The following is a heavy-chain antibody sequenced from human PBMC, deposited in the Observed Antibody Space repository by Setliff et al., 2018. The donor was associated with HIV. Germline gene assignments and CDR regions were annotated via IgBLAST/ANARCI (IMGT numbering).Heavy chain of an antibody. CDR3: ATARSKVRLGGLSLFDY. D-gene: IGHD3-16*02. CDR2: FDPEDGET. J-gene: IGHJ4*02. V-gene: IGHV1-24*01. Sequence: GASVKVSCKVSGYTLTELSMHWVRQAPGKGLEWMGGFDPEDGETIYAQKFQGRVTMTEDTSTDTAYMELSSLRCEDTAVDYCATARSKVRLGGLSLFDYWGQGTLVTVSS. CDR1: GYTLTELS.